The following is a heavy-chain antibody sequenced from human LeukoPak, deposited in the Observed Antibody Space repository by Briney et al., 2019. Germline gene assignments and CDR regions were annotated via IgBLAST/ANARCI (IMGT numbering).Heavy chain of an antibody. J-gene: IGHJ4*02. CDR2: IIPIFGTA. D-gene: IGHD5-18*01. CDR3: ARGGYSYGLPLGY. Sequence: SVKVSCKASGGTFSSYAISRVRQAPGQGLEWMGGIIPIFGTANYAQKFQGRVTITADESTSTAYMELSSLRSEDTAVYYCARGGYSYGLPLGYWGQGTLVTVSS. V-gene: IGHV1-69*13. CDR1: GGTFSSYA.